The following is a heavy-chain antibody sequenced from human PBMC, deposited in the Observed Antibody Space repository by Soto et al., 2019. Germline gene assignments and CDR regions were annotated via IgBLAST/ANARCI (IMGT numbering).Heavy chain of an antibody. J-gene: IGHJ3*02. V-gene: IGHV4-59*12. D-gene: IGHD3-9*01. CDR3: ARGIFYAFDI. CDR1: GGSISSYY. Sequence: SETLSLTCTVSGGSISSYYWSWIRQPPGKGLEWIGYIDHSGSTNYNPSLNSRVTISLDRSKNQFSLKLSSVAAADTAVYYCARGIFYAFDIWGQGTMVTVS. CDR2: IDHSGST.